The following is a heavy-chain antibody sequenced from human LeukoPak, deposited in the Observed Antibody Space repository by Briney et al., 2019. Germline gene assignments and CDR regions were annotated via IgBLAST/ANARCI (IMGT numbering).Heavy chain of an antibody. CDR1: RFTFSVYY. J-gene: IGHJ6*04. V-gene: IGHV3-11*06. D-gene: IGHD2-2*01. CDR3: ARDLVVVPAARGYYYYGMDV. CDR2: ISRSSRYT. Sequence: PGGSLRLSCAPSRFTFSVYYVSWLRQAPGKGLEWVAYISRSSRYTIYADSVKGRFTIYRDNAKNTVYLQMNSLRAEDTPGYYCARDLVVVPAARGYYYYGMDVWGKGTTVTVSS.